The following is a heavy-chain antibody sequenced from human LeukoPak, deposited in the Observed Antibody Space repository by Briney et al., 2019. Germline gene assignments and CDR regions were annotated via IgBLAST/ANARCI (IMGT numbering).Heavy chain of an antibody. Sequence: SETLSLTCTVSGGSISSYYWSWIRQPPGKGLEWIGYIYYSGSTNYNPSLKSRVTISVDTSKNQFSLKLSSVSAADTAVYYCARLNRIAVASFDYWGQGTLVTVSS. J-gene: IGHJ4*02. D-gene: IGHD6-19*01. CDR3: ARLNRIAVASFDY. CDR1: GGSISSYY. CDR2: IYYSGST. V-gene: IGHV4-59*01.